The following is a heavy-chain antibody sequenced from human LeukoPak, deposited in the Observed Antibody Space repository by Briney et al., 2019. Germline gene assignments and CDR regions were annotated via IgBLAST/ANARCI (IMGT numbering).Heavy chain of an antibody. CDR1: GFTFSSYS. CDR2: ISSSSSYI. V-gene: IGHV3-21*01. J-gene: IGHJ3*02. CDR3: AIITPGIAVAGTGAMGAFDI. D-gene: IGHD6-19*01. Sequence: GGSLRLSCAASGFTFSSYSMNWVRQAPGKGLEWASSISSSSSYIYYADSVKGRFTISRDNAKNSLYLQMNSLRAEDTAVYYCAIITPGIAVAGTGAMGAFDIWGQGTIVTVSS.